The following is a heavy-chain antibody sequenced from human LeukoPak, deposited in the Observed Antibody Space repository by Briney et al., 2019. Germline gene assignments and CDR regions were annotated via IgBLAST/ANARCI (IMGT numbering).Heavy chain of an antibody. V-gene: IGHV4-59*08. Sequence: SETLSLTCAVYGGSFSGYYWSWIRQPPGKGLEWIGCIYNSGRTNYNPSLKSRVTISVDTSKNHFSLKLTSVTAADTALYYCARGWYETGYFDLWGRGTLVTVSS. J-gene: IGHJ2*01. CDR3: ARGWYETGYFDL. D-gene: IGHD6-19*01. CDR2: IYNSGRT. CDR1: GGSFSGYY.